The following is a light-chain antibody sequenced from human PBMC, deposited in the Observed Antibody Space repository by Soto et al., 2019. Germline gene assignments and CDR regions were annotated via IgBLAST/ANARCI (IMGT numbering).Light chain of an antibody. Sequence: QSVLTQPASVSGSPGLSITISCTGTSSDVGAYNFVSWYQQHPDKAPKLMIFDVSNRPSGVSNRFSGSKSGNTASLTISGLQSEDEADYYCGSYTTSSNYVFGTGTKVPVL. CDR2: DVS. CDR1: SSDVGAYNF. J-gene: IGLJ1*01. CDR3: GSYTTSSNYV. V-gene: IGLV2-14*03.